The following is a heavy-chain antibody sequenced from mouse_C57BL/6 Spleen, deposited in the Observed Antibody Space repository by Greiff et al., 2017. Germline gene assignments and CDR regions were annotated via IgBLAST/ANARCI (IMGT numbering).Heavy chain of an antibody. V-gene: IGHV1-26*01. Sequence: VQLQQSGPELVKPGASVKISCKASGYTFTDYYMNWVKQSHGKSLEWIGDINPNNGGTSYNQKCKGKATLTVDKSSSTAYMELSSLTSEDSAVYYCAREGNYYGSSYDYWGQGTTLTVSS. J-gene: IGHJ2*01. CDR2: INPNNGGT. CDR3: AREGNYYGSSYDY. CDR1: GYTFTDYY. D-gene: IGHD1-1*01.